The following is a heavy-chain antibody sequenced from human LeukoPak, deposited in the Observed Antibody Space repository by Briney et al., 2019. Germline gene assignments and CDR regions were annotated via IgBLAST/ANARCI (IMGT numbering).Heavy chain of an antibody. D-gene: IGHD3-22*01. Sequence: GGSLRLSCAASGFTFSDYYMSWIRQAPGKGLEWVSYISSSGSTIYYADSVKGRFTISRDNAKNSLYLQMNSPRAEDTAVYYCARTGAPYYYDSSGYYADYWGQGTLVTVSS. J-gene: IGHJ4*02. V-gene: IGHV3-11*01. CDR3: ARTGAPYYYDSSGYYADY. CDR1: GFTFSDYY. CDR2: ISSSGSTI.